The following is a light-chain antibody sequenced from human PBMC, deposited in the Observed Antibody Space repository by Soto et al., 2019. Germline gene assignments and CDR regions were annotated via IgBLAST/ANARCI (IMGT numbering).Light chain of an antibody. Sequence: QSALTQPASVSGSPGQSITISCTGTSSDVGAYNYVSWYQQHPGKAPKLMIYDVSNRPSGVSNRLAGSKSGITASLTISGLQAEDEAGYYCSSYMSPSTLVVFGGGTKLTVL. J-gene: IGLJ2*01. CDR3: SSYMSPSTLVV. V-gene: IGLV2-14*01. CDR2: DVS. CDR1: SSDVGAYNY.